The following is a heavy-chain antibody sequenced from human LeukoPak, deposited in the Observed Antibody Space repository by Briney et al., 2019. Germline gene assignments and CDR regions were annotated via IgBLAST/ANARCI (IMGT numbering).Heavy chain of an antibody. D-gene: IGHD6-13*01. V-gene: IGHV3-21*01. J-gene: IGHJ4*02. Sequence: GGSLRLSCVVSGLTSTGYSMTWVRQAPGKGLEWVSSISSSSDYILYADSVKGRFTISRDNAKNSLYLQMNSLRAEDTAVYYCARGGPSSSWFYFDYWGQGTLVTVSS. CDR2: ISSSSDYI. CDR1: GLTSTGYS. CDR3: ARGGPSSSWFYFDY.